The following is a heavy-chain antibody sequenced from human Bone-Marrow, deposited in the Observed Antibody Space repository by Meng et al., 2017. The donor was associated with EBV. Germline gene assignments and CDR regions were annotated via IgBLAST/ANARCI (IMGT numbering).Heavy chain of an antibody. CDR2: IYDTGTT. J-gene: IGHJ4*02. CDR1: GVSGNSGTYH. Sequence: QVQLQESGPGLVKPSETLSLTCVVSGVSGNSGTYHWSWIRQSPGKGLEWIGYIYDTGTTIYNPSLNSRVTILLETSKNQFSLRLHSVTTADTAVYYCAKSRSSTPGIVDDWGQGTLVTVSS. CDR3: AKSRSSTPGIVDD. D-gene: IGHD2/OR15-2a*01. V-gene: IGHV4-61*01.